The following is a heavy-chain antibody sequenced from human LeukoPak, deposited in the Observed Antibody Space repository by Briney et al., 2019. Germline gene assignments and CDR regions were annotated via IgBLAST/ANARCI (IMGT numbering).Heavy chain of an antibody. Sequence: ASVKVSCKASGYTFTSYGISWVRQAPGQGLEWMGWISAYNGSTNYAQKLQGRVTMTTDTSTNTAYMELRSLRSDDTAVYYCARGGRWELPRPYAFDIWGQGTMVTVSS. CDR3: ARGGRWELPRPYAFDI. D-gene: IGHD1-26*01. J-gene: IGHJ3*02. CDR1: GYTFTSYG. V-gene: IGHV1-18*01. CDR2: ISAYNGST.